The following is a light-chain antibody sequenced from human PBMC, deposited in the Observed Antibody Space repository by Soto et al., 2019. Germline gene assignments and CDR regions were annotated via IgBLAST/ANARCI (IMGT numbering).Light chain of an antibody. CDR3: QQYNNWLWT. J-gene: IGKJ1*01. V-gene: IGKV3-15*01. Sequence: EIMMTQSPATLSVSPGERATLSCRASQSLGSNLAWYQQKRGQAPRLLLYGASTRATGIPARFSGSGSGTEFTLTISSLQSEDFAIYYCQQYNNWLWTFGQGTKVEIK. CDR2: GAS. CDR1: QSLGSN.